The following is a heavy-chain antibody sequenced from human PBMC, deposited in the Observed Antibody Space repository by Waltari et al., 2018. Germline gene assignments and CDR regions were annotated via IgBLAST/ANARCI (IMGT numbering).Heavy chain of an antibody. V-gene: IGHV3-33*06. J-gene: IGHJ4*02. Sequence: QVQLVESGGGVVQPGRSLRLSCAASGFTFSSYGMHWVRQAPGKGLEWVAVIWYDGSNKYYADSVKGRFTISRDNSKNTLYLQMNSLRAEDTAVYYCAKGRNYYDSSGYYSHYYFDYWGQGTLVTVSS. CDR2: IWYDGSNK. CDR3: AKGRNYYDSSGYYSHYYFDY. D-gene: IGHD3-22*01. CDR1: GFTFSSYG.